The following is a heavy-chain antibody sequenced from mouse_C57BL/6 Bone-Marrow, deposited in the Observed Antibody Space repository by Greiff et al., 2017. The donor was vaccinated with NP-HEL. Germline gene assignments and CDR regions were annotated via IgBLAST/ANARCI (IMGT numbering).Heavy chain of an antibody. CDR2: IHPTSGST. D-gene: IGHD1-1*01. V-gene: IGHV1-64*01. CDR1: GYTFNSYW. Sequence: VQLQQPGAELVKPGASVKLSCKASGYTFNSYWMHWVKQRPGHGLEWIGMIHPTSGSTNYNEKFKSKATLTVDKSSSTAYMQLSSLTAEDSAVYYCARYYYEVAYWGQGTLVTVSA. J-gene: IGHJ3*01. CDR3: ARYYYEVAY.